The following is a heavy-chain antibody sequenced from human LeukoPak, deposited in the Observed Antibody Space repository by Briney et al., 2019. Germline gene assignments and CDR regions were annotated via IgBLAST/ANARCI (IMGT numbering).Heavy chain of an antibody. J-gene: IGHJ4*02. V-gene: IGHV1-69*04. D-gene: IGHD2-8*01. CDR1: GGTFSSYA. CDR3: ARDIMVAGLFDY. Sequence: SVKVSCKASGGTFSSYAISWVRQAPGQGLEWMGRIIPILGIANYAQKFQGRVTITADKSTSTAYMELSSLRSEDTAVYYCARDIMVAGLFDYWGQGTLVTVSP. CDR2: IIPILGIA.